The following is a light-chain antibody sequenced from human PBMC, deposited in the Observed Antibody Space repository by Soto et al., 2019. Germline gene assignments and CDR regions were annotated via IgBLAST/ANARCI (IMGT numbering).Light chain of an antibody. V-gene: IGKV3D-15*01. J-gene: IGKJ4*01. CDR3: QQYDDWLRLT. CDR1: QSVNIY. CDR2: GAS. Sequence: EIVMTQSPATLSVSPEERATLSCRASQSVNIYLAWYQQKPGQAPRLLIFGASSRATGIPARFSGSGSGTEFNLTISSLKSEDFAVYFCQQYDDWLRLTFGGGTKVDIK.